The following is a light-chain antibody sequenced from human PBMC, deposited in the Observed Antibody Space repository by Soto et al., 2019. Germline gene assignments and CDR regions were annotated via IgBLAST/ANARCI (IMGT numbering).Light chain of an antibody. J-gene: IGKJ5*01. CDR3: QQRSNWPLIT. CDR2: DAS. V-gene: IGKV3D-20*02. CDR1: QSVSSSY. Sequence: LTPASSTLSLSPGERATLSCRAIQSVSSSYLAWYQQKPGQAPRLLIYDASNRATGIPARFSGSGSGTDFTLTISSLEPEDFAVYYCQQRSNWPLITFGQGTRLEIK.